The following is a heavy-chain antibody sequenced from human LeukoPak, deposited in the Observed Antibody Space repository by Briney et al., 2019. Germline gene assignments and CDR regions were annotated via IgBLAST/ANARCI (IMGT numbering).Heavy chain of an antibody. CDR1: GGSISSYY. D-gene: IGHD2-2*01. J-gene: IGHJ6*03. CDR2: IYYSGST. V-gene: IGHV4-59*01. CDR3: AXXXXXXQYYYCYYYMDV. Sequence: SETLSLTCTVSGGSISSYYWSWIRQPPGKGLEWIGYIYYSGSTNYNPSLKSRVTISVDTSKDQFSLKLSSVTAADTAVYYCAXXXXXXQYYYCYYYMDVWGKGTTVTISS.